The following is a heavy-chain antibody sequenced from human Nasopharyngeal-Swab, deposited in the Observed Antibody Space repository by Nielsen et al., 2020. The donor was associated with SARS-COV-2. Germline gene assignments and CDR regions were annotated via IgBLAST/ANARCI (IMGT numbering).Heavy chain of an antibody. CDR2: ISGDGGST. D-gene: IGHD4-17*01. J-gene: IGHJ4*02. Sequence: GESLKISCAASGFTFDDYAMHWVRQAPGKGLEWVSLISGDGGSTYYADSVKGRFTISRDNAKNSLYLQMNSLRAEDTALYYCAALLDYGDYGPDYWGQGTLVTVSS. CDR3: AALLDYGDYGPDY. CDR1: GFTFDDYA. V-gene: IGHV3-43*02.